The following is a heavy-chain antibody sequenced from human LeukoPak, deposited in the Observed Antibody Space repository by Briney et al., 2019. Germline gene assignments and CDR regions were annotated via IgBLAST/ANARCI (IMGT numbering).Heavy chain of an antibody. J-gene: IGHJ4*02. CDR1: GFTFRNHG. Sequence: GGSRRLSCSTSGFTFRNHGMHWVRQAPGKGLEWVAFIRYDERQEFYADSVKGRFTISRDNSKSTLYLQMGSLRTEDTAVYYCVRDFSNYVAFFDSWGQGVLVIVSS. CDR3: VRDFSNYVAFFDS. D-gene: IGHD4-11*01. V-gene: IGHV3-30*02. CDR2: IRYDERQE.